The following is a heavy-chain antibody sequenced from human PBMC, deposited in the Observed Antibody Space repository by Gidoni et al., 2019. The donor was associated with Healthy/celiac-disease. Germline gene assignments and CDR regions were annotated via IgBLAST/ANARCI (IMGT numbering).Heavy chain of an antibody. CDR3: ARFSTVTTSYYYGMDV. Sequence: VQLVQSGAEVKKPGASVKVSCKASGYTFTGYYMHWGRQAPGQGLGWMGWINLNSGGTNYAQKFQGRVTMTRDTSISTAYMELSRLRSDDTAVYYCARFSTVTTSYYYGMDVWGQGTTVTVSS. V-gene: IGHV1-2*02. J-gene: IGHJ6*02. CDR2: INLNSGGT. D-gene: IGHD4-17*01. CDR1: GYTFTGYY.